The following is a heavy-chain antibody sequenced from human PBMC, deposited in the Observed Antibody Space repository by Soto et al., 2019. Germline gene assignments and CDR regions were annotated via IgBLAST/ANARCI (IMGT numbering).Heavy chain of an antibody. CDR3: ARSRKYRNSSDRHKRWFDP. CDR1: GGSISSSSYS. V-gene: IGHV4-39*01. D-gene: IGHD6-6*01. CDR2: IYYSGST. J-gene: IGHJ5*02. Sequence: SETLSLTCPVSGGSISSSSYSWGWIRQPPGKGLEWIGSIYYSGSTYYNPSLKSRVTIYVDTSKNQFSLKLSSVTAADTAVYYCARSRKYRNSSDRHKRWFDPWGQGTLVTVSS.